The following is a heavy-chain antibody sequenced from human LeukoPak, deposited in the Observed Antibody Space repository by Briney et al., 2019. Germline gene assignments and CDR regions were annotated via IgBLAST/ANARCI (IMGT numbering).Heavy chain of an antibody. Sequence: SETLSLTCTVSGYSISSGYYWGWIRQPPGKGLEWIGSIYHSGSTYYNPSLKSRVTISVDTSKNQFSLKLSSVTAADTAVYYCARGYSSGWYPNAFDIWGQGTMVTVSS. D-gene: IGHD6-19*01. CDR2: IYHSGST. CDR3: ARGYSSGWYPNAFDI. V-gene: IGHV4-38-2*02. CDR1: GYSISSGYY. J-gene: IGHJ3*02.